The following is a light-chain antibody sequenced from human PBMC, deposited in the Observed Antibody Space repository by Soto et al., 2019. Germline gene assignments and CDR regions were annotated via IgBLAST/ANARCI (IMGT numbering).Light chain of an antibody. Sequence: SQMTQSPSTLSASVGDRVTITCRASQNINTWLAWYQHKPGKATKVLIHKASSLQSGVPSRFSGTGSGTEFTLIINSLQPDDFATYYCQQYDSYPLTFGGGTKVEI. J-gene: IGKJ4*01. CDR2: KAS. V-gene: IGKV1-5*03. CDR3: QQYDSYPLT. CDR1: QNINTW.